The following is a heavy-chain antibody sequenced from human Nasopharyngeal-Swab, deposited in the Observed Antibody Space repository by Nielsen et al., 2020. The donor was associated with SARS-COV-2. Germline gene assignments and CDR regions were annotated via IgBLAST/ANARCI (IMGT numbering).Heavy chain of an antibody. J-gene: IGHJ4*02. V-gene: IGHV4-39*01. CDR2: IYCGGST. CDR3: ATLSSSWYEYYFDY. CDR1: GGSISSSTYY. Sequence: SETLSLTCTVSGGSISSSTYYWAWIRQPPGKGLEWIGSIYCGGSTYYDPSLKSRVTIFVDTSKNQFPLKLSSVTAAATAVYYCATLSSSWYEYYFDYWGQGTLVTVSS. D-gene: IGHD6-13*01.